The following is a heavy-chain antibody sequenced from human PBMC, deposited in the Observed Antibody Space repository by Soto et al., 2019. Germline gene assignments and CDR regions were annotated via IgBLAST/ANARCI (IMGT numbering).Heavy chain of an antibody. CDR3: AKDPYSFKPIAARPIYYFDY. Sequence: WGSLRLSCAASGFTFSSYAMSWVRQAPGKGLEWVSAISGSGGSTYYADSVRGRFTISRDNSKNTLYLQMNSLRAEDTAVYYCAKDPYSFKPIAARPIYYFDYWGQGTLVTVSS. D-gene: IGHD6-6*01. J-gene: IGHJ4*02. CDR2: ISGSGGST. CDR1: GFTFSSYA. V-gene: IGHV3-23*01.